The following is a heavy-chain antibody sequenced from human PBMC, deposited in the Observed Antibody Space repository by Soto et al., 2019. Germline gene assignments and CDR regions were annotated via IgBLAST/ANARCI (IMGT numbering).Heavy chain of an antibody. D-gene: IGHD2-15*01. CDR2: ISDSGGST. J-gene: IGHJ4*02. CDR1: GFTFSSYA. CDR3: ANGCGGTCYSRIHY. Sequence: EVQLLESGGGLVQPGGSLRLSCAPSGFTFSSYAMSWVRQAPGKGLEWVSGISDSGGSTYYADSVKGRFTISRDNSKNTLYLQMNSLRAEDTAVYYCANGCGGTCYSRIHYWGQGTLVTVSS. V-gene: IGHV3-23*01.